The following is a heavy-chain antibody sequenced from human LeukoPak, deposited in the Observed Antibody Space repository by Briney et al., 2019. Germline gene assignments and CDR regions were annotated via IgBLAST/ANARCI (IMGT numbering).Heavy chain of an antibody. Sequence: SGPTLVKPTQTLTLTCTSSGFSLRTTGVGVGWVRQPPGKALEWLALIYWDDNKLYSPSLRSRVTITKDTSKNQVVLTMTNMAPVDTATYYCAHYGDYRFLYYFDHWGQGALVTVSS. CDR3: AHYGDYRFLYYFDH. CDR2: IYWDDNK. J-gene: IGHJ4*02. CDR1: GFSLRTTGVG. V-gene: IGHV2-5*02. D-gene: IGHD4-17*01.